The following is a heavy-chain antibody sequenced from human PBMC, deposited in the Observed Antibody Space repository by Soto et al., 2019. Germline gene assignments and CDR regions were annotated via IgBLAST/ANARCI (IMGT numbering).Heavy chain of an antibody. CDR1: GFTVSNYA. CDR3: AKDRTYSNYHYYYYAMDV. V-gene: IGHV3-23*01. CDR2: ITSGGDYT. Sequence: EVQLLESGGGLVQPGGSLRLSCAASGFTVSNYAMAWVPQAPGRGLEGVSGITSGGDYTYYADSVKGRLTNSRDNSKTTLYLQMDSLRAEDTAVYYCAKDRTYSNYHYYYYAMDVWGQGTTVTVSS. D-gene: IGHD4-4*01. J-gene: IGHJ6*02.